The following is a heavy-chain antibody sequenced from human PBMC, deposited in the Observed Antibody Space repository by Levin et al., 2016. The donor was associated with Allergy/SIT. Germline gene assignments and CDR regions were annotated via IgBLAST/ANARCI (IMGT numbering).Heavy chain of an antibody. J-gene: IGHJ4*02. CDR3: TTEMWCSSTTCPLTFNN. D-gene: IGHD2-2*01. CDR2: IRSKTDDETT. Sequence: WIRQPPGKGLQWVGRIRSKTDDETTDYGAPAKGRFTISRDDSKNMVYLQMNSLKTEDTAVYFCTTEMWCSSTTCPLTFNNWGQGTLVTVSS. V-gene: IGHV3-15*01.